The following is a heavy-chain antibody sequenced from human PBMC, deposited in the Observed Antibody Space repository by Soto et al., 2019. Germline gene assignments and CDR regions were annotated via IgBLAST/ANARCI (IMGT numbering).Heavy chain of an antibody. J-gene: IGHJ4*02. CDR1: GFTFDDYA. CDR3: AKDIKGYSSGSRPYYFDY. V-gene: IGHV3-9*01. CDR2: ISWNSGSI. D-gene: IGHD6-19*01. Sequence: GGSLRLSCAASGFTFDDYAMHWVRQAPGKGLEWVSGISWNSGSIGYADSVKGRFTISRDNAKNSLYLQMNSLRAEDTALYYCAKDIKGYSSGSRPYYFDYWGQGTLVTVSS.